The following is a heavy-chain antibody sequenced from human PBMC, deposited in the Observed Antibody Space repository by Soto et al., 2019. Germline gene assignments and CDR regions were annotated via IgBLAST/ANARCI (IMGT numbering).Heavy chain of an antibody. CDR1: GFTFDDYA. CDR2: ISWNSGSI. CDR3: AKDTHLNYDFWSGYSGDFDY. J-gene: IGHJ4*02. V-gene: IGHV3-9*01. Sequence: EVQPVESGGGLVQPGRSLRLSCAASGFTFDDYAMHWVRQAPGKGLEWVSGISWNSGSIGYADSVKGRFTISRDNAKNSLYLQMNSLRAEDTALYYCAKDTHLNYDFWSGYSGDFDYWGQGTLVTVSS. D-gene: IGHD3-3*01.